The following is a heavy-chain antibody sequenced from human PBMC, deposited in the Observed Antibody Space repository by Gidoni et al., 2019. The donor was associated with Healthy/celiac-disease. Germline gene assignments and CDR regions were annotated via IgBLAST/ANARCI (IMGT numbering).Heavy chain of an antibody. D-gene: IGHD2-15*01. CDR2: INHSGST. CDR3: ARYCSGGSCYRTPKKLGVPTFFDY. J-gene: IGHJ4*02. CDR1: GGSFSGYY. V-gene: IGHV4-34*01. Sequence: QVQLQQWGAGLLKPSETLSLTCAVYGGSFSGYYWSWIRQPPGKGLEWIGEINHSGSTNYNPSLKSRVTISVDTSKNQFSLKLSSVTAADTAVYYCARYCSGGSCYRTPKKLGVPTFFDYWGQGTLVTVSS.